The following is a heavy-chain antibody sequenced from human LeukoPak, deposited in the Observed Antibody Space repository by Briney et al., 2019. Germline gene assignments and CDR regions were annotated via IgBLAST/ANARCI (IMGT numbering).Heavy chain of an antibody. J-gene: IGHJ4*02. CDR2: ITDNGLAR. CDR1: GFTFSSYA. Sequence: GGSLRLSCAASGFTFSSYAMGWVRQAPGEGLEWVAGITDNGLARNYADSVQGRFTIHRDDSRSTVDLQMNSLRVEDTALYYCARDGWGWAQYDYWGQGTLVTVSS. CDR3: ARDGWGWAQYDY. V-gene: IGHV3-23*01. D-gene: IGHD5-24*01.